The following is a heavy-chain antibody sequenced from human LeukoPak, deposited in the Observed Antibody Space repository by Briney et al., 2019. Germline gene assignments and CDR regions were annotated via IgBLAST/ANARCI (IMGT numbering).Heavy chain of an antibody. Sequence: GGSLRLSCAASGFTFSSYWMHWVRQAPGKGLVGVSRINSDGSSTSYADSVKGRFTISRDNAKNTLYLQMNSLRAEDTAVYYCARGVYSSSWSVDYWGQGTLVTVSS. D-gene: IGHD6-13*01. V-gene: IGHV3-74*01. CDR1: GFTFSSYW. CDR3: ARGVYSSSWSVDY. CDR2: INSDGSST. J-gene: IGHJ4*02.